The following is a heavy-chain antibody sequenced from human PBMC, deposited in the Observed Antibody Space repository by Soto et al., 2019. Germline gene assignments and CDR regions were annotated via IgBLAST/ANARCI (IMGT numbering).Heavy chain of an antibody. CDR2: FDPEDGET. Sequence: QVQLVQSGAEVKKPGASVKVSCKVSGYTLTELSMHWVRQAPGKGLEWMGGFDPEDGETIYAQKFQGRVTITADESTSTAYMELSSLRSEDTAVYYCARGGVGATNPFDYWGQGTLVTVSS. CDR3: ARGGVGATNPFDY. D-gene: IGHD1-26*01. CDR1: GYTLTELS. V-gene: IGHV1-24*01. J-gene: IGHJ4*02.